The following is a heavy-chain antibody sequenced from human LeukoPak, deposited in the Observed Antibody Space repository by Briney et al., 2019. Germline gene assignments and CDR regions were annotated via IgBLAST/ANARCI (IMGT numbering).Heavy chain of an antibody. V-gene: IGHV3-7*04. CDR2: IKQDGSQK. Sequence: GGSLRLSCAASGFIFSNYWMPWVRQSPGKGLEWVANIKQDGSQKYYVDSVKGRFTISRDNAKNSLYLQMNSLRAEDTAVYYCARGDKFSGDYWGQGTLVTVSS. D-gene: IGHD2-15*01. CDR3: ARGDKFSGDY. CDR1: GFIFSNYW. J-gene: IGHJ4*02.